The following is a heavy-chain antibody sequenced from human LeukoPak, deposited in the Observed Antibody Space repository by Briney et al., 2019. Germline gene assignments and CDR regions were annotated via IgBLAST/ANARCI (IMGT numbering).Heavy chain of an antibody. CDR2: IYYSGST. D-gene: IGHD3-10*01. J-gene: IGHJ3*02. CDR3: ARSLYYYGSDSFDI. CDR1: GGSISSSNYY. V-gene: IGHV4-39*07. Sequence: SETLSLTCTVSGGSISSSNYYWGWIRQPPGKGLEWIGSIYYSGSTYYNPSLKSRVTISVDTSKSQFSLKLSSVTAADTAVYYCARSLYYYGSDSFDIWGQGTMVTVSS.